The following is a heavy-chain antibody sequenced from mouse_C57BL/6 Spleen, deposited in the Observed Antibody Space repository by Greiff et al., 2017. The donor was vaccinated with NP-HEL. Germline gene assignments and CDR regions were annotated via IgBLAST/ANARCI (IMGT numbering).Heavy chain of an antibody. CDR2: ISDGGSYT. CDR1: GFTFSSYA. V-gene: IGHV5-4*01. D-gene: IGHD2-3*01. Sequence: DVLLVESGGGLVKPGGSLKLSCAASGFTFSSYAMSWVRQTPEKRLEWVATISDGGSYTYYPDNVKGRFTISRDNAKNNLYLQMSHLKSEDTAMYYCARDPDGYPFAYWGQGTLVTVSA. J-gene: IGHJ3*01. CDR3: ARDPDGYPFAY.